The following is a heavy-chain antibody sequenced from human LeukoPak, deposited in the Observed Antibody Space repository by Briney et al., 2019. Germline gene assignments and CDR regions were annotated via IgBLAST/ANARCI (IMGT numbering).Heavy chain of an antibody. J-gene: IGHJ4*02. Sequence: GGSLRLSCAASGFTFSSYEMNWVRQAPGKGLEWASYISSSGSTIYYADSVKGRFTISRDNAKNSLYLQMNSLRAEDTAVYYCAREDTAMVIPFDYWGQGTLVTVSS. V-gene: IGHV3-48*03. CDR2: ISSSGSTI. CDR1: GFTFSSYE. D-gene: IGHD5-18*01. CDR3: AREDTAMVIPFDY.